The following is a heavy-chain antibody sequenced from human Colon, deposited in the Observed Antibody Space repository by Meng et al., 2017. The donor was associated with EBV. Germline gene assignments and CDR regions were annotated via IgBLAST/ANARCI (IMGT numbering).Heavy chain of an antibody. V-gene: IGHV4-34*01. Sequence: QVQLQQWGAGLLKPSXXXXLXXXVFXGSFSGYYWTWIRQPPGKGLEWIGEINHSGSTNYNPSLKSRVTISVDTSKNQFSLKVTSVTAADTAVYYCARYRLQNDYGDQLYYFDYLGQGSLGTVSS. CDR1: XGSFSGYY. CDR3: ARYRLQNDYGDQLYYFDY. J-gene: IGHJ4*02. D-gene: IGHD4-17*01. CDR2: INHSGST.